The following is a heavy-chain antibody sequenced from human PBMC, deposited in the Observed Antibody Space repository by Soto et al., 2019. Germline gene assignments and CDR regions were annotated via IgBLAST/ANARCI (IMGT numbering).Heavy chain of an antibody. V-gene: IGHV1-46*01. Sequence: QVQLVQSGAEVKKPGASVKVSCKASGYSFTTYNLHWVRQAPGQGLEWMGIINPSVGSTTYAQSFQDRVPRTRETAPRIVYIALSTLKAGDPAVYYCARARDMDVWGQGTTVTVSS. CDR1: GYSFTTYN. J-gene: IGHJ6*02. CDR2: INPSVGST. CDR3: ARARDMDV.